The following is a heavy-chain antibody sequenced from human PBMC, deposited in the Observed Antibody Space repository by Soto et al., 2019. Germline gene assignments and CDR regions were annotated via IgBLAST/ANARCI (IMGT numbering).Heavy chain of an antibody. J-gene: IGHJ3*02. CDR2: TYYRSKWYN. CDR3: ARDLEEYCTNGVCHAFDI. D-gene: IGHD2-8*01. V-gene: IGHV6-1*01. CDR1: GDSVSSNSAS. Sequence: SQTLSLTCVISGDSVSSNSASWNWIRQSPSRGLEWLGRTYYRSKWYNDYAVSVKSRITINPDTSKNQFSLQLNSVTPEDTAVYYCARDLEEYCTNGVCHAFDIWGQGTMVTVSS.